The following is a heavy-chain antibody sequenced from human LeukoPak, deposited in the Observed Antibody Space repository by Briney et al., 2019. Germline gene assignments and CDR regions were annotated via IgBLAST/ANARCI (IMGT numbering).Heavy chain of an antibody. Sequence: PWGSLTLSCAASGFTFSNYEMNWVRQAPGKGLEWVSYISRSSGSSIYYADSVKGRFTISRDNAKNSLYLQMNSLRAEDTAVYYCARDSSGWYYFDYWGQGILVTVSS. V-gene: IGHV3-48*03. CDR1: GFTFSNYE. J-gene: IGHJ4*02. CDR2: ISRSSGSSI. D-gene: IGHD6-19*01. CDR3: ARDSSGWYYFDY.